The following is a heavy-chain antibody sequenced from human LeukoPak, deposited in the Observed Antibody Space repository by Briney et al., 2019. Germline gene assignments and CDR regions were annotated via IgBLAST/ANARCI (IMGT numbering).Heavy chain of an antibody. V-gene: IGHV1-2*02. J-gene: IGHJ3*02. CDR1: GYTFTGYY. CDR3: ARAGRYCSSTSCLQGAFDI. CDR2: INPNSGGT. Sequence: ASVKVSSKASGYTFTGYYMHWVRQAPGQGLEWMGWINPNSGGTNYAQKFQGRVTMTRDTSISTAYMELSRLRSDDTAVYYCARAGRYCSSTSCLQGAFDIWGQGTMVTVSS. D-gene: IGHD2-2*01.